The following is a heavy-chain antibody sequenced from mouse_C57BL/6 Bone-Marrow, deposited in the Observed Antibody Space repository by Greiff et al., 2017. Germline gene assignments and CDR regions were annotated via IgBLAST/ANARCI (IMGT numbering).Heavy chain of an antibody. V-gene: IGHV1-55*01. D-gene: IGHD3-2*02. CDR1: GYTFTSYW. CDR3: ARGLRLREY. Sequence: QVQLQQPGAELVKPGASVKMSCKASGYTFTSYWITWVKQRPGQGLEWIGDIYPGSGSTNYNEKFKDKATLTADKSSSTAYMQLSSLTYEDSAVYYCARGLRLREYWGQGTTLTVSS. J-gene: IGHJ2*01. CDR2: IYPGSGST.